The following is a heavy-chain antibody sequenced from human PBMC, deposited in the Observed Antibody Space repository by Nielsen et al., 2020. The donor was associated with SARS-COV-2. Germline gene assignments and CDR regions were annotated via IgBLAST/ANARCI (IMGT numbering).Heavy chain of an antibody. D-gene: IGHD6-6*01. J-gene: IGHJ6*02. CDR1: GFTFSDYY. CDR3: ARGGYSSSSSFYYCYGMDV. CDR2: ISSSGSTI. V-gene: IGHV3-11*04. Sequence: GGSLRLSCAASGFTFSDYYMSWIRQAPGKGLEWVSSISSSGSTIYYADSVKGRFTMSRDNTKNSEYLQMNSLRAEDTAVYYCARGGYSSSSSFYYCYGMDVWGQGTTVTVSS.